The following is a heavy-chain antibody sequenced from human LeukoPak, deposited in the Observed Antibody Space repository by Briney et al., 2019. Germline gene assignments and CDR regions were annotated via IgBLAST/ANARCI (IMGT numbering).Heavy chain of an antibody. CDR2: VHYTGST. D-gene: IGHD1-26*01. CDR1: GGSISSYY. CDR3: AREFTGSSFDH. V-gene: IGHV4-59*01. Sequence: SETLSLTCTVSGGSISSYYWSWIRQPPGKGLEWIGYVHYTGSTKYNPSLKSRVAISVDTSKNQFSLKLSSVTAADTAVYFCAREFTGSSFDHWGQGTLDTVSS. J-gene: IGHJ4*02.